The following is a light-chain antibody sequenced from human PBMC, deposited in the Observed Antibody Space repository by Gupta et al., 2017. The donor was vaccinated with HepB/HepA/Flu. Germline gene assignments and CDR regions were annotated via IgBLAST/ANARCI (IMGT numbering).Light chain of an antibody. J-gene: IGKJ5*01. Sequence: DIQMHQSPSPLAAAVGDRITITCRASQSISNYLNWYQHKPGEPNNLLIYAASTLQSGVPSSFSSSGCGTDFTITSSSLQADDFATYYCQQCYQIPITFGQGTKLEIK. V-gene: IGKV1-39*01. CDR1: QSISNY. CDR3: QQCYQIPIT. CDR2: AAS.